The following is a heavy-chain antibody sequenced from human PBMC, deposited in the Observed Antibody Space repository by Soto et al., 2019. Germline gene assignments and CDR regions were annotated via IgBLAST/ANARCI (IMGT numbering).Heavy chain of an antibody. CDR2: IKQDGSEK. V-gene: IGHV3-7*03. CDR1: GFTFGKYW. D-gene: IGHD3-10*01. CDR3: AREEESVGSPPSGFHP. Sequence: GGSLRLSCVGSGFTFGKYWMDWLRQTPGKGLEWVANIKQDGSEKFYVDSVRGRFTISRDNAKNSVYLEMNRFRDEDTGVYYCAREEESVGSPPSGFHPWGQGVQVTVSS. J-gene: IGHJ5*02.